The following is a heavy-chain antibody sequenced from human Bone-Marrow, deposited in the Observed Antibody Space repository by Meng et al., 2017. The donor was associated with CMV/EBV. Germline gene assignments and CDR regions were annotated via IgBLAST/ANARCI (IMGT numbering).Heavy chain of an antibody. J-gene: IGHJ4*02. CDR2: ISFDGSKK. CDR3: ARDANSSSSLDY. Sequence: GGSLRLSCAASGFTLSNYAMHWVRRAPGKGLEWVAVISFDGSKKYYADSVKGRFTISRDNSKNTLYLQMNSLRAEDTAVYYCARDANSSSSLDYWGQGTLVTVSS. CDR1: GFTLSNYA. D-gene: IGHD6-6*01. V-gene: IGHV3-30*04.